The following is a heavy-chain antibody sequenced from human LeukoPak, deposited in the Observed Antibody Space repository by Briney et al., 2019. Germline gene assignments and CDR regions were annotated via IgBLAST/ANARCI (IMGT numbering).Heavy chain of an antibody. J-gene: IGHJ4*02. Sequence: GGSLRLSCAASGFTFSSYAMSWVRQAPGKGLEWVSVIYSGGSTYYADSVKGRFTISRDNSKNTLYLQMNSLRAEDTAVYYCARERWLQFGVDWGQGTLVTVSS. CDR3: ARERWLQFGVD. D-gene: IGHD5-24*01. CDR1: GFTFSSYA. CDR2: IYSGGST. V-gene: IGHV3-53*01.